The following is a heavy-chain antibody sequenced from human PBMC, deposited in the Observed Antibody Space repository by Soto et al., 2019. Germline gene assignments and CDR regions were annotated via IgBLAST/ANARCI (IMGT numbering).Heavy chain of an antibody. CDR3: ARDDWNYVGWYYYGMDV. J-gene: IGHJ6*02. CDR2: ISYDGSNK. D-gene: IGHD1-7*01. Sequence: QVQLVESGGGVVQPGRSLRLSCAASGFTFSSYAMHWVRQAPGKGLEWVAVISYDGSNKYYADSVKGRFTISRDNSKNTLYLQMNILRAEDTAGYYCARDDWNYVGWYYYGMDVWGQGTTVTVSS. V-gene: IGHV3-30-3*01. CDR1: GFTFSSYA.